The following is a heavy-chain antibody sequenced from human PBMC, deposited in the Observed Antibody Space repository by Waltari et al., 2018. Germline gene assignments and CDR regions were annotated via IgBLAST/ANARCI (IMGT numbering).Heavy chain of an antibody. J-gene: IGHJ6*02. CDR3: ASYDFDSRGYTYGMDV. CDR1: RFSFRAHY. D-gene: IGHD3-22*01. Sequence: EVQLVESGGGLVQPGGSLRLSCAAARFSFRAHYIDWVRQAPGKGLEWVGRSRDKANSYTTEFAASVKGRFTISRDDSKKSLYLQMDSLKTEDTAVYYCASYDFDSRGYTYGMDVWGQGTTVTVSS. CDR2: SRDKANSYTT. V-gene: IGHV3-72*01.